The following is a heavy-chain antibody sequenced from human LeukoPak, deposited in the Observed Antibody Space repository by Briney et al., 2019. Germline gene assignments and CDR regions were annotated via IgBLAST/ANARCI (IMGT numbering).Heavy chain of an antibody. V-gene: IGHV3-15*01. CDR1: VFTLRNAW. J-gene: IGHJ1*01. CDR3: TARYCRSTSCYGEYFQR. CDR2: FKRKTDGGTP. Sequence: GGSLSLSCAASVFTLRNAWMTWVPESPGKGGECVGRFKRKTDGGTPDYAAPVKGRFTISRDDSKNTLYLQMNSLKTEDTAVYYCTARYCRSTSCYGEYFQRWGQGTLVTVSS. D-gene: IGHD2-2*01.